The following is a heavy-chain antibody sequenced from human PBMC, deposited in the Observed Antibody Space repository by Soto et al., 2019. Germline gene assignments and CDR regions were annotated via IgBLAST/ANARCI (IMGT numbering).Heavy chain of an antibody. CDR2: IVVGSGNT. D-gene: IGHD5-18*01. Sequence: GASVKVSCKASGYTFTSYGISWVRQAPGQGREWIGWIVVGSGNTNYAQKFQERVTITRDMSTSTAYMELSSLRSEDTAVYYCAADHVDTAMVYYYYGMEVWGQGTTVTVSS. J-gene: IGHJ6*02. V-gene: IGHV1-58*02. CDR3: AADHVDTAMVYYYYGMEV. CDR1: GYTFTSYG.